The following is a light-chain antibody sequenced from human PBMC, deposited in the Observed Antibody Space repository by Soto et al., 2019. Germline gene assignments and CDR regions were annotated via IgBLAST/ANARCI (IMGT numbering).Light chain of an antibody. CDR1: QSVSSN. Sequence: EIVMTQSPATLSVSPGERATLSCRASQSVSSNLAWYQQKPGQAPGLLIYGASTRATGIPARFSGSGSGTEITLTISILQAEDFSVYYCQQYNDWPRTFGQGTKVEIK. V-gene: IGKV3-15*01. CDR2: GAS. CDR3: QQYNDWPRT. J-gene: IGKJ1*01.